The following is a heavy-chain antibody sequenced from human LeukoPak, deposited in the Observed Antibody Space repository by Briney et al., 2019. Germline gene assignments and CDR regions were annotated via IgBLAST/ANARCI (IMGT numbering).Heavy chain of an antibody. CDR3: VRDHDWNDVGLFDY. V-gene: IGHV4-4*07. CDR2: IYTAGST. CDR1: GDSISSFY. D-gene: IGHD1-1*01. Sequence: PSETLSLTCTVSGDSISSFYWSWIRQPAGKGLEWIGRIYTAGSTNYNPSLKSRLTMSVDTSKNQFSLKLSSATAADTAVYYCVRDHDWNDVGLFDYWGQGILVTVSS. J-gene: IGHJ4*02.